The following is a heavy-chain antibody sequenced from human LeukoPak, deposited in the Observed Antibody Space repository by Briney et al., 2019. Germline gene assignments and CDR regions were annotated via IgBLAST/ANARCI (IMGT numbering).Heavy chain of an antibody. CDR2: IYTSGST. Sequence: SETLSLTCTVSGYSISSGSYYWSWIRQPAGKGLEWIGRIYTSGSTNYNPSLKSRVTISVDTSKNQFSLKLSSVTAADTAVYYCAATIRPYSSGWQNYWGQGTLVTVSS. J-gene: IGHJ4*02. V-gene: IGHV4-61*02. CDR3: AATIRPYSSGWQNY. D-gene: IGHD6-19*01. CDR1: GYSISSGSYY.